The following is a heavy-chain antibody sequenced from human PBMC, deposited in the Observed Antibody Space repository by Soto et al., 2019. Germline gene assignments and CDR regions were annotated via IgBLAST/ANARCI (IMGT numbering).Heavy chain of an antibody. CDR1: GGSVSSYY. Sequence: SETLSLTCTVSGGSVSSYYWSWIRQPPGKGLEWIGYIYYSGSTNYNPSLKSRVTISVDTSKNQFSLKLSSVTAADTAVYYCARDLWGYCGTDCYPLDVWGQGTTVTVSS. D-gene: IGHD2-21*02. CDR2: IYYSGST. V-gene: IGHV4-59*02. J-gene: IGHJ6*02. CDR3: ARDLWGYCGTDCYPLDV.